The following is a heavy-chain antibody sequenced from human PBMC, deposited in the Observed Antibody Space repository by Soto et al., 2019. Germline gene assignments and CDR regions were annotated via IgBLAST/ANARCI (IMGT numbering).Heavy chain of an antibody. V-gene: IGHV1-69*13. CDR2: IIPIFGTA. CDR1: GYTFTSYG. D-gene: IGHD5-18*01. J-gene: IGHJ4*02. Sequence: SVKVSCKASGYTFTSYGISWVRQAPGQGLEWMGGIIPIFGTANYAQKFQGRVTITADESTSTAYMELSSLRSEDTAVYYCASVYSYGYSFDYWGQGTLVTVSS. CDR3: ASVYSYGYSFDY.